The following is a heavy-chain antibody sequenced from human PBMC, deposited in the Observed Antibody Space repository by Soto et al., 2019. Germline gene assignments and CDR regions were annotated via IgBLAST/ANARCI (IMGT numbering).Heavy chain of an antibody. V-gene: IGHV1-2*02. CDR2: ISPNNGDT. Sequence: RASVKVSCKTSGYIFTGHYLHWLRQAPGQGLEWMGWISPNNGDTDYAQKFQGRVTMTRETSMNTAYMDLSGLTFDDTAVYYCARGGSMTVAVKIAFDIWGQGTMVTVSS. CDR3: ARGGSMTVAVKIAFDI. CDR1: GYIFTGHY. D-gene: IGHD3-22*01. J-gene: IGHJ3*02.